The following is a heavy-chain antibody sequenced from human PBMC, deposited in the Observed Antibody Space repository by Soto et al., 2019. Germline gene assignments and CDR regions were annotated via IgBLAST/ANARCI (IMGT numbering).Heavy chain of an antibody. D-gene: IGHD2-2*01. V-gene: IGHV6-1*01. CDR2: TYYRSKWYN. CDR1: GDSVSSNSAA. J-gene: IGHJ5*02. CDR3: TRVFFDCSSTSCSYNWFDP. Sequence: SQTLSLTCAISGDSVSSNSAAWNWIRQSPSRGLEWLGRTYYRSKWYNDYAVSVKSRITINPDTSKNQFSLQLNSVTPEDTAVYYCTRVFFDCSSTSCSYNWFDPWGQGTLVTVSS.